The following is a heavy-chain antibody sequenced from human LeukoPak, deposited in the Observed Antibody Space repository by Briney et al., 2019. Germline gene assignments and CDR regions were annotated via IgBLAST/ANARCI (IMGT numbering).Heavy chain of an antibody. Sequence: ASVKVSCKASGYTFTGYYIHWVRQAPGQGFEWMGWINPDNGGTNYAQKFQGRATMTRDTSISTAYMELTRLKSDDTAVYYCARTSGVSAAGSPYYFDYWGQGTLVTVSS. V-gene: IGHV1-2*02. J-gene: IGHJ4*02. CDR1: GYTFTGYY. D-gene: IGHD6-13*01. CDR3: ARTSGVSAAGSPYYFDY. CDR2: INPDNGGT.